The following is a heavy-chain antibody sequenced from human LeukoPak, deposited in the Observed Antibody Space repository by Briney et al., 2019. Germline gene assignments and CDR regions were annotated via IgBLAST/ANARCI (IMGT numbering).Heavy chain of an antibody. V-gene: IGHV3-21*01. CDR2: IDVGSYT. J-gene: IGHJ4*02. CDR1: GFTFSNYA. CDR3: ASEGVVGPVAHFDY. Sequence: GGSPRLSCAVSGFTFSNYAMNWIRQAPGKGLEWVSSIDVGSYTYYAGSVKGRFTISRDNAKNLLYLQMNSLRVEDTAVYYCASEGVVGPVAHFDYWGQGALVTVSS. D-gene: IGHD1-26*01.